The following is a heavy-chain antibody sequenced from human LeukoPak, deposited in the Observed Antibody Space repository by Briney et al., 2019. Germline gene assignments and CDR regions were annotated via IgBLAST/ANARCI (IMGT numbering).Heavy chain of an antibody. CDR1: GLPLSSDA. CDR3: AKDTPNGSGSYYLDY. J-gene: IGHJ4*02. D-gene: IGHD3-10*01. CDR2: ISGSGGST. V-gene: IGHV3-23*01. Sequence: QPGGSLRLSCAASGLPLSSDAMSWVRQAPGKGLEWVSAISGSGGSTYYADSVKGRFTISRDNSKNTLYLQMNILMTADTPVYYYAKDTPNGSGSYYLDYWGQGTLVTVSS.